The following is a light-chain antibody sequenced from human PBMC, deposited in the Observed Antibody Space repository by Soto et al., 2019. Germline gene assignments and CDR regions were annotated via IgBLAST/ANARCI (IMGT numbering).Light chain of an antibody. Sequence: IQLTQSPSSLSASVGDRDTITCRASQAINSYLAWYQQEPGQAPKLLIYGGSTLQSGVPSRFSGSGSGTDFTLTISSLQSEDFATYYCQHLNAFPLTFGGGTKVEI. V-gene: IGKV1-9*01. CDR1: QAINSY. CDR2: GGS. J-gene: IGKJ4*01. CDR3: QHLNAFPLT.